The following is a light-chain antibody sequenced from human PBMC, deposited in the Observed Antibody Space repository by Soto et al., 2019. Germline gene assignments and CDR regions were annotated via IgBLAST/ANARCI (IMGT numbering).Light chain of an antibody. CDR3: SSYRSSTTLGV. CDR2: EVS. V-gene: IGLV2-14*01. CDR1: SSDVGGSNY. Sequence: QSALTQPASVSGSPGQSITISCTGTSSDVGGSNYVSWYQQHPGKAPKLMIYEVSNRPSGVSDRFSGSKSGNTASLTISGLQAEDEADYSCSSYRSSTTLGVFGGGTQLTVL. J-gene: IGLJ2*01.